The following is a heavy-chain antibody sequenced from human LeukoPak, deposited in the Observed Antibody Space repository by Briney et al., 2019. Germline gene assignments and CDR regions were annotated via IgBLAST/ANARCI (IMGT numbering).Heavy chain of an antibody. V-gene: IGHV3-23*01. CDR1: GFTFSIYA. Sequence: GGSLRLSCAASGFTFSIYAMSWVRQAPGKGLEWVSAISGSGGGTYYADSVKGRFTISRDNSKNTLYLQVDSLRAEDTAIYYCAKDKYYYDSSAPHGCDYWGQGTLVTVSS. J-gene: IGHJ4*02. D-gene: IGHD3-22*01. CDR3: AKDKYYYDSSAPHGCDY. CDR2: ISGSGGGT.